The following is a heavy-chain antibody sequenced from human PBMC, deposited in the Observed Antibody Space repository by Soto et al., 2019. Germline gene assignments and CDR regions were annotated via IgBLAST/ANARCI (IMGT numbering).Heavy chain of an antibody. V-gene: IGHV4-31*03. CDR2: FYYSGST. CDR1: GGTISSGDYY. D-gene: IGHD6-6*01. CDR3: GRVSYSSSPRSYYYDTDV. Sequence: SETLSLTCTVSGGTISSGDYYWSWIRQHPGKGLEWIGHFYYSGSTYYNPSLKSRVTISADTSKNQFSLKLSSVTAADTAVYYCGRVSYSSSPRSYYYDTDVWGKGPTVTVSS. J-gene: IGHJ6*04.